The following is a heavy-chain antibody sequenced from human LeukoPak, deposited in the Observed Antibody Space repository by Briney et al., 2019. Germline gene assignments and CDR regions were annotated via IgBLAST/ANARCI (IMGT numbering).Heavy chain of an antibody. J-gene: IGHJ4*02. CDR1: GGSISSYY. CDR3: ARVGYSYGSFDY. CDR2: IYYSGST. V-gene: IGHV4-59*01. Sequence: SGTLSLTCTVPGGSISSYYWSWIRQPPGKGLEWIGYIYYSGSTNYNPSLKSRVTISVDTSKNQFSLKLSSVTAADTAVYYCARVGYSYGSFDYWGQGTLVTVSS. D-gene: IGHD5-18*01.